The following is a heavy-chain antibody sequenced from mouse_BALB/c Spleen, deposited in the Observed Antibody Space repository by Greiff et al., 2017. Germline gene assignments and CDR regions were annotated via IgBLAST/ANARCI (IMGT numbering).Heavy chain of an antibody. D-gene: IGHD1-1*01. CDR3: TREGGITTVVATGAMDY. V-gene: IGHV1S127*01. J-gene: IGHJ4*01. CDR1: GYTFTRYW. CDR2: IDPSDSYT. Sequence: VPLPPPGAELVKPGASVKMSCKASGYTFTRYWMHWVEQRPGQGLEWIGVIDPSDSYTSYNQKFKGKATLTVDTSSSTAYMQLSSLTSEDSAVYYCTREGGITTVVATGAMDYWGQGTSVTVSS.